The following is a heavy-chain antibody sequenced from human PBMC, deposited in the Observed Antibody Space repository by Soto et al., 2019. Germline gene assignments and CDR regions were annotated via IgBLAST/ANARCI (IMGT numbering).Heavy chain of an antibody. CDR1: GYTFTGYY. J-gene: IGHJ4*02. CDR3: ARDSEGYCSGGSCQFDY. D-gene: IGHD2-15*01. Sequence: ASVKVSCKASGYTFTGYYMHWVRQAPGQGLEWMGWINPNSGGTNYAQKFQGWVTMTRDTSISTAYMELSRLRSDDTAVYYCARDSEGYCSGGSCQFDYWGQGTLVTVSS. V-gene: IGHV1-2*04. CDR2: INPNSGGT.